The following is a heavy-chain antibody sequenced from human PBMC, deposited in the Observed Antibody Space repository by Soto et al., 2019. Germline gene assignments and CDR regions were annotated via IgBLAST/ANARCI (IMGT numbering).Heavy chain of an antibody. CDR1: GFTFSSYA. D-gene: IGHD3-22*01. Sequence: GGSLRLSCAASGFTFSSYAMSWVRQAPGKGLEWVSAISGSGGSTYYADSVKGRFTISRDNSKNTLYLQMNSLRAEDTAVYYCVTYYYDSSGWGRLDYYYGMDVWGQGTTVTVS. J-gene: IGHJ6*02. CDR2: ISGSGGST. CDR3: VTYYYDSSGWGRLDYYYGMDV. V-gene: IGHV3-23*01.